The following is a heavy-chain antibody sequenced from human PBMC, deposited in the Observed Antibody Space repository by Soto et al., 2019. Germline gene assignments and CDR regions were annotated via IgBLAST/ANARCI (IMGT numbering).Heavy chain of an antibody. J-gene: IGHJ4*02. D-gene: IGHD3-10*02. CDR1: GFTFSSYV. Sequence: EVQLLESGGDLVQLGGSLRLSCASSGFTFSSYVMTWVRQDPGKGLEWVSSITGSGGSTYFADSVKGRFTISRDNSQNTLYLQMNSLRAEDTAVYYCARYVFGTAPDYWGQGTLVTVSS. V-gene: IGHV3-23*01. CDR3: ARYVFGTAPDY. CDR2: ITGSGGST.